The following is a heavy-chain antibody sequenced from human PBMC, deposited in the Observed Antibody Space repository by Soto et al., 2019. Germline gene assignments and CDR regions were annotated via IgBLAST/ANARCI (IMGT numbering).Heavy chain of an antibody. CDR2: ISYDGSNK. CDR3: ASEAGLGSSGQNPSYAFDI. D-gene: IGHD3-22*01. Sequence: QVQLVESGGGVVQPGRSLRLSCAASGFTFSSYAMHWVRQAPGKGLEWVAVISYDGSNKYYADSVKGRFTISRYHSKNTLYLQMNSLRAEDTAVYYCASEAGLGSSGQNPSYAFDIWGQGTIVTVSS. V-gene: IGHV3-30-3*01. J-gene: IGHJ3*02. CDR1: GFTFSSYA.